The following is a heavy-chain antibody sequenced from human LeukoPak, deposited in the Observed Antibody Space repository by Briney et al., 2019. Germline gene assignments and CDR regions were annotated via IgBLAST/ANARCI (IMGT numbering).Heavy chain of an antibody. CDR1: GGSISSGGYY. CDR3: ARVGRGYSYGYGVCFDY. J-gene: IGHJ4*02. CDR2: IYYSGST. Sequence: TLSLTCTVSGGSISSGGYYWSWVRQHPGKGLEWIGYIYYSGSTYYNPSLKSRVTISVDTSKNQFSLKLSSVTAADTAVYYCARVGRGYSYGYGVCFDYWGQGTLVTVSS. D-gene: IGHD5-18*01. V-gene: IGHV4-31*03.